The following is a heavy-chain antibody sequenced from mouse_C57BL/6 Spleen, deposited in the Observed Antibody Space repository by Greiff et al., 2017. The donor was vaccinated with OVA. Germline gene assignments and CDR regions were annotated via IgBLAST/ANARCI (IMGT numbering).Heavy chain of an antibody. D-gene: IGHD4-1*01. Sequence: EVKVEESGGGLVQPGGSMKLSCVASGFTFSNYWMNWVRQSPEKGLEWVAQIRLKSDNYATPYAESVKGRFTISRDDSKSSVYLQMNNLRAEDTGIYYCTADWDRYFDVWGTGTTVTVSS. CDR2: IRLKSDNYAT. V-gene: IGHV6-3*01. CDR1: GFTFSNYW. CDR3: TADWDRYFDV. J-gene: IGHJ1*03.